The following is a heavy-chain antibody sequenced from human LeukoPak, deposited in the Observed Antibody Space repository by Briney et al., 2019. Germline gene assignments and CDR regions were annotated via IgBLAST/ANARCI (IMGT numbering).Heavy chain of an antibody. V-gene: IGHV3-21*01. D-gene: IGHD5-12*01. CDR1: GFTFSSYS. CDR2: ISSSSSYI. J-gene: IGHJ4*02. Sequence: GSLRLSCAASGFTFSSYSMNWVRQAPGKGLEWVSSISSSSSYIYYADSVKGRFTISRDNAKNSLYLQMNSLRAEDTAVYYCASLSGYAWVFDYRGQGTLVTVSS. CDR3: ASLSGYAWVFDY.